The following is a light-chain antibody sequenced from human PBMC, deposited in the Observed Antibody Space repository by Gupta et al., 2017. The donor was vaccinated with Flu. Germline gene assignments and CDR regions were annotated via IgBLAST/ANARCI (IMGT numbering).Light chain of an antibody. Sequence: DIQLTQSPSSLAASVGDRVTITCRASQGIRNDLGWYQQKPGKAPRRLIYGASTLESGVPSRFSGSGSGTEFTLTINSLQPEDFATYFCRQYSCYPMTCGGGTKVEIK. CDR2: GAS. CDR3: RQYSCYPMT. V-gene: IGKV1-17*01. CDR1: QGIRND. J-gene: IGKJ4*01.